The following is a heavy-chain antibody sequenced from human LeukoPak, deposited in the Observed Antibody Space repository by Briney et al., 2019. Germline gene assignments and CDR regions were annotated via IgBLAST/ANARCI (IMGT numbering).Heavy chain of an antibody. CDR3: AKQVVPAAIYDY. Sequence: GGSLRLSCAASGFTVSSNYMSWVRQAPGKGLEWVSIIYSGGSTYYADSVKGRFTISRDSSKNTLYLQMNSLRAEDTAVYYCAKQVVPAAIYDYWGQGTLVTVSS. V-gene: IGHV3-66*04. CDR1: GFTVSSNY. D-gene: IGHD2-2*01. CDR2: IYSGGST. J-gene: IGHJ4*02.